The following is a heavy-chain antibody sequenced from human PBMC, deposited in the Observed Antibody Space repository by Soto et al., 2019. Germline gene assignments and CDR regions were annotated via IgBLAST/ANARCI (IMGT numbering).Heavy chain of an antibody. Sequence: GGSLRLSCAASGFTVSSNYMSWVRQAPGKGLEWVSVIYSGGSTYYADSVKGRFTISRDNSKNTLYLQMNSLRAEDTAVYYCAVATAMVGYYYYGMDVWGQGTTVTVSS. CDR3: AVATAMVGYYYYGMDV. CDR2: IYSGGST. D-gene: IGHD5-18*01. V-gene: IGHV3-53*01. J-gene: IGHJ6*02. CDR1: GFTVSSNY.